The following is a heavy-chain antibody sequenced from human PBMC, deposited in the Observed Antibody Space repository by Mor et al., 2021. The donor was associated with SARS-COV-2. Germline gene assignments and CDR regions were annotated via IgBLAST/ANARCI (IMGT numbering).Heavy chain of an antibody. CDR3: TRHEVLTDTFDI. V-gene: IGHV3-73*01. Sequence: EWVGHIRSKTNSYATAYVASVKGRFTISRDDSKSMAYLQMNSLKTEDTAVYYCTRHEVLTDTFDIWGQGTM. CDR2: IRSKTNSYAT. D-gene: IGHD6-13*01. J-gene: IGHJ3*02.